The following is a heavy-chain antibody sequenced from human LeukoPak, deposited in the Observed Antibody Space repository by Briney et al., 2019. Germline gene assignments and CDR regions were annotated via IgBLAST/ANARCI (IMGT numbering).Heavy chain of an antibody. Sequence: SETLSLTCTVSGGSISSYYWSWIRQPPGKGLEWIGYIYNSGSTNYNHSLKSRVTISEDMSNNQFSLKLSSVTAADPAVYYCARALRLWRANSGIAFDIWGQGTMVTVSS. CDR2: IYNSGST. D-gene: IGHD4/OR15-4a*01. J-gene: IGHJ3*02. CDR3: ARALRLWRANSGIAFDI. V-gene: IGHV4-59*01. CDR1: GGSISSYY.